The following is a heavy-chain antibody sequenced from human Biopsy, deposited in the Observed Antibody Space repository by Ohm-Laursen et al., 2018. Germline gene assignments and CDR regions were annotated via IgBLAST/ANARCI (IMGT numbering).Heavy chain of an antibody. CDR1: GFTFSAYE. V-gene: IGHV3-48*03. J-gene: IGHJ4*02. CDR3: ARDLK. CDR2: NRLTGTSS. Sequence: GSLRLSCAASGFTFSAYEMNWVRQAPGKGLEWVSKNRLTGTSSYYADSVKGRFTISRDNAKNSLYLQMNSLRAEDTGIYYCARDLKWGQGTLVTVSS.